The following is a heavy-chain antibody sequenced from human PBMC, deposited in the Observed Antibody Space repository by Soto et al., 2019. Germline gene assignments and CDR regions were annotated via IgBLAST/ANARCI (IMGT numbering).Heavy chain of an antibody. J-gene: IGHJ6*02. CDR3: ARDLRAAGRPGIDV. CDR1: GGSFSSYA. Sequence: QVQLVQSGAEVKKPGSSVKVSCKASGGSFSSYAISWVRQAPGQGLEWMGGIIPIVGTGNYAQNFQGRVTITADESTSTADMELSSLRSEDTAMYYCARDLRAAGRPGIDVCGQGTTVTVSS. V-gene: IGHV1-69*01. D-gene: IGHD6-13*01. CDR2: IIPIVGTG.